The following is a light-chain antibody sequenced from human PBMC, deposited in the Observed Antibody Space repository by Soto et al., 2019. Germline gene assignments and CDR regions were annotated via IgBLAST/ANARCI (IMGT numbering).Light chain of an antibody. Sequence: DIQMTQSPSTLSASVGDRVTITCRASQSISSWLAWYQLKPGKAPKLLIYKASSLESGVPSRFSGSGSGTEFTLTISSLQPDDFATYYCQQYSDYSQTFGQGTKLEIK. CDR3: QQYSDYSQT. V-gene: IGKV1-5*03. J-gene: IGKJ2*01. CDR2: KAS. CDR1: QSISSW.